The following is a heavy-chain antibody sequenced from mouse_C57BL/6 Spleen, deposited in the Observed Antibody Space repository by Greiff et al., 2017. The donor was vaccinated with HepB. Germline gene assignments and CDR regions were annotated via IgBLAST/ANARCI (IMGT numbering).Heavy chain of an antibody. CDR2: IDPNSGGT. D-gene: IGHD1-1*01. V-gene: IGHV1-72*01. CDR1: GYTFTSYW. CDR3: ARSDYYGSNWYFDV. Sequence: QVQLQQPGAELVKPGASVKLSCKASGYTFTSYWMHWVKQRPGRGLEWIGRIDPNSGGTKYNEKVKSKATLTVDKPSSTAYMPLSSLTSEDSAVYYCARSDYYGSNWYFDVWGTGTTVTVSS. J-gene: IGHJ1*03.